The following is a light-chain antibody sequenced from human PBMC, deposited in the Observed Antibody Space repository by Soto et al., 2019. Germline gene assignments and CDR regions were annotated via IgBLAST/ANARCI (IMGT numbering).Light chain of an antibody. CDR1: QSVDNNY. V-gene: IGKV3-20*01. CDR3: QQNASSPLT. CDR2: RAF. J-gene: IGKJ4*01. Sequence: EIVLTQSPGTLSLSPGERATLSCRASQSVDNNYLAWYQQKPGQAPRLLIYRAFNRATGFPDRFSGSGSVTDFTLTLGRLEPEDFAVYYCQQNASSPLTFGGGTKVEI.